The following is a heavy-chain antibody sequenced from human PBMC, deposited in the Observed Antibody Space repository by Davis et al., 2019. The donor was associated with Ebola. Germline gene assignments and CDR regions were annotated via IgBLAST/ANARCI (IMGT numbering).Heavy chain of an antibody. CDR2: ISAYNGNT. CDR3: ARAGFTVVTPLGY. Sequence: AASVKVSCKASGGTFSSYAISWVRQAPGQGLEWMGWISAYNGNTNYAQKLQGRVTMTTDTSTSTAYMELRSLRSDDTAVYYCARAGFTVVTPLGYWGQGTLVTVSS. V-gene: IGHV1-18*01. J-gene: IGHJ4*02. D-gene: IGHD4-23*01. CDR1: GGTFSSYA.